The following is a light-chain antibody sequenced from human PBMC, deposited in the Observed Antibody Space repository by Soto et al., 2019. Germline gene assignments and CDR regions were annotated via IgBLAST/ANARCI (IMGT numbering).Light chain of an antibody. CDR1: SSDVGGYNY. J-gene: IGLJ2*01. Sequence: QSALTQPASVSGSPGQSITISCTGTSSDVGGYNYVSWYQQHAGKAPKLMIFEVSNRPSGVSNRFSGSKSGNTAALTISGLQAEDEADYYCSSYTSSRTLYVVFGGGTKLTVL. V-gene: IGLV2-14*01. CDR2: EVS. CDR3: SSYTSSRTLYVV.